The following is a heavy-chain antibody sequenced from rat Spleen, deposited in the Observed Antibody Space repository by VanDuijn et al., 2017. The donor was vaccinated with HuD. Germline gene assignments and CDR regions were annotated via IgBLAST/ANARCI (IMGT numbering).Heavy chain of an antibody. V-gene: IGHV5S23*01. CDR2: MSTGGDYT. CDR3: ARHNSGYGVMDA. D-gene: IGHD4-3*01. CDR1: GFTFDDYH. J-gene: IGHJ4*01. Sequence: EVQLVESGGGLVQPGRSLKLSCAASGFTFDDYHMAWVRQAPTKGLEWVASMSTGGDYTYYRDSVKGRFTISRDNAKSTLYLQMDSLRSEDTATYYCARHNSGYGVMDAWGQGASVTVSS.